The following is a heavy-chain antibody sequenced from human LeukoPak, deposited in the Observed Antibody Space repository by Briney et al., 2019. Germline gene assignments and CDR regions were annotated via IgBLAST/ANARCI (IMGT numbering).Heavy chain of an antibody. CDR3: ARDVGGDFYYYYMDV. D-gene: IGHD3-16*01. CDR1: GGSISSYY. Sequence: SETLSLTCTVSGGSISSYYWSWIRQPPGKGLEWIGYIYYSGSTNYNPSLKSRVAISVDTSKNQFSLKLSSVTAADTAVYYCARDVGGDFYYYYMDVWGKGTTVTVSS. CDR2: IYYSGST. J-gene: IGHJ6*03. V-gene: IGHV4-59*01.